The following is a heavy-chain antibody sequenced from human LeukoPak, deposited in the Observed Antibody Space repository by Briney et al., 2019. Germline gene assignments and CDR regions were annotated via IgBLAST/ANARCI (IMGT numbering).Heavy chain of an antibody. CDR2: IYSGGSI. D-gene: IGHD3-3*01. J-gene: IGHJ4*02. Sequence: GGSQRLSCAASGFTVSSNDMSWVRQAPGKGLEWVSAIYSGGSIYYADSVKGRFTISRDNSKNTLYLQMHSLGAEDTAVYYCAKPAQAYYDFWSGYSEEYYFDYWGQGTLVTVSS. V-gene: IGHV3-53*01. CDR1: GFTVSSND. CDR3: AKPAQAYYDFWSGYSEEYYFDY.